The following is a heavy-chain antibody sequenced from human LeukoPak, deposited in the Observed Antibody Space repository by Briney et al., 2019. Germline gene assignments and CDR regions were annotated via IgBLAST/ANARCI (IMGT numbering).Heavy chain of an antibody. CDR1: GGSMSSSSYY. V-gene: IGHV4-39*07. CDR3: ARGQPAATIRLPYYMDV. Sequence: PSETLSLTCTVSGGSMSSSSYYWGWIRQPPGKGLEWIGIIYYSGSTYYNPSLKSRVTISVDTSKNQFSLKLSSVTAADTAVYYCARGQPAATIRLPYYMDVWGKGTTVTVSS. D-gene: IGHD5-12*01. CDR2: IYYSGST. J-gene: IGHJ6*03.